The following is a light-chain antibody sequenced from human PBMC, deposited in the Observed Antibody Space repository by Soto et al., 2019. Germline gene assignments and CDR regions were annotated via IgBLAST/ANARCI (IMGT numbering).Light chain of an antibody. Sequence: EIVMTQSPATLSVSPGERATLSCRASQSVGSSLAWYQQKPGQAPRLLIYGISTRATGLPGRFSGSGFGTEFTLTISSLQPEDFATYYCQQFNNYPLTFGGGTKVDI. J-gene: IGKJ4*01. CDR3: QQFNNYPLT. CDR1: QSVGSS. CDR2: GIS. V-gene: IGKV3-15*01.